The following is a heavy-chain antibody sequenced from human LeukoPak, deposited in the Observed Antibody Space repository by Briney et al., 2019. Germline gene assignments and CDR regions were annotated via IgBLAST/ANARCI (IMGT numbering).Heavy chain of an antibody. CDR1: GGSISSSSYY. CDR2: IYYSGST. Sequence: SETLSLTCTVSGGSISSSSYYSGWIRQPPGKGLEWIGSIYYSGSTYYNPSLKSRVTISVNTSKNQFSLKLSSVTAADTAVYYCARTRLIAAAGRRNDAFDIWGQGTMVTVSS. J-gene: IGHJ3*02. D-gene: IGHD6-13*01. V-gene: IGHV4-39*01. CDR3: ARTRLIAAAGRRNDAFDI.